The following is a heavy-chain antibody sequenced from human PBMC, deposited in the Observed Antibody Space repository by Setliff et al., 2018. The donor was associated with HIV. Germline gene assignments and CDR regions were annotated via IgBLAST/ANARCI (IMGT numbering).Heavy chain of an antibody. J-gene: IGHJ4*02. Sequence: GGSLRLSCAASGFTFSSYSINWVRQAPGKGLEWVSYISSSSSTIYLADSVKGRFTISRDNAQNSLYLHMNSLRAEDTAMYYCARDLFPYYHDSRPYYPPAYWGQGTLVTVSS. V-gene: IGHV3-48*04. CDR3: ARDLFPYYHDSRPYYPPAY. D-gene: IGHD3-22*01. CDR2: ISSSSSTI. CDR1: GFTFSSYS.